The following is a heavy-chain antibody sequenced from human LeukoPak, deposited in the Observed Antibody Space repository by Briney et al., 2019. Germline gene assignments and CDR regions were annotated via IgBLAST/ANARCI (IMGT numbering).Heavy chain of an antibody. CDR3: ARRIKTFGSWFDP. CDR1: GGSISSGGYY. J-gene: IGHJ5*02. Sequence: SQTLSLTCTVSGGSISSGGYYWSWIRQHPGKGLEWIGYIYYSGSTYYNPSLKSRVTMAVDTSENQFSLKLNSVTAADTAVYYCARRIKTFGSWFDPWGQGTPVTVSS. V-gene: IGHV4-30-4*08. D-gene: IGHD3-3*01. CDR2: IYYSGST.